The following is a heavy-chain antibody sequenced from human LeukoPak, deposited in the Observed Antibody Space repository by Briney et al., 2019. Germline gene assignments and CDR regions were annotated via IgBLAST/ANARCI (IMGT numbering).Heavy chain of an antibody. D-gene: IGHD6-19*01. CDR3: AKVSGISGWYPIDY. CDR1: GFTFSSYA. Sequence: GGSLRLSCAASGFTFSSYAMSWVRQAPGKGLEWVSGISGSGGSTYYADSVKGRFTISRDNSKNTLYLQMNSLRAEDTAVYYCAKVSGISGWYPIDYWGQGTLVTVSS. CDR2: ISGSGGST. V-gene: IGHV3-23*01. J-gene: IGHJ4*02.